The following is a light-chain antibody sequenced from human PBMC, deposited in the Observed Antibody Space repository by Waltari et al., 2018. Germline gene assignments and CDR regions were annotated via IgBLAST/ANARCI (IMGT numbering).Light chain of an antibody. Sequence: DIPMTLSPSSLSASVGDRVTITFRASQSISSYLNWYQEKPGKAPKLLIYAASSLQSGVPSRFSGSGSGRDFTLSISSLQPEDFATYYCQQSYSHTRTFGQGTKVEIK. CDR3: QQSYSHTRT. J-gene: IGKJ1*01. V-gene: IGKV1-39*01. CDR2: AAS. CDR1: QSISSY.